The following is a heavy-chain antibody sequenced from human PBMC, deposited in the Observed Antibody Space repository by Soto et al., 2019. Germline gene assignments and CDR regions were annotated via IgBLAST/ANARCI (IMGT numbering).Heavy chain of an antibody. D-gene: IGHD3-9*01. CDR2: MSYSGST. CDR3: ARARNFLTGSYKGGFYYFDY. Sequence: PSETLSLTCTVSGGSNSSYYWSWIRQSPGKGLEWIGYMSYSGSTTYNPSLKSRVTISLHTSNNQFSLDLNSVTAADTAVYYCARARNFLTGSYKGGFYYFDYWGQGNLVTVSS. J-gene: IGHJ4*02. CDR1: GGSNSSYY. V-gene: IGHV4-59*01.